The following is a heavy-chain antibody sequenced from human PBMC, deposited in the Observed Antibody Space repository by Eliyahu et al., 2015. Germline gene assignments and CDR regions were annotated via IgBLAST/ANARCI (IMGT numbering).Heavy chain of an antibody. D-gene: IGHD3-3*02. CDR2: ISFDGSNK. Sequence: QGQLVESGGGVVQPGXXXXLSCAASGIRFTSFGIHXXRQTPGRGLEWVAFISFDGSNKMYXXSVKGRFTIARDNSKNTVSLQMDSLRADDTALYYCATGLAFRTPLDHWGQGTLVTVSS. J-gene: IGHJ5*02. CDR3: ATGLAFRTPLDH. V-gene: IGHV3-30*01. CDR1: GIRFTSFG.